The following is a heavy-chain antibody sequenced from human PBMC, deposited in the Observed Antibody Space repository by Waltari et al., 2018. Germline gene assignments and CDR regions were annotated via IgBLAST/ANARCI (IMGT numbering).Heavy chain of an antibody. CDR2: IYHSGST. CDR1: GYSISSGYY. J-gene: IGHJ4*02. Sequence: QVQLQESGPGLVKPSETLSLTCAVSGYSISSGYYWGWIRQPPGKGLEWIGSIYHSGSTNYNPSLKSRVTISVDKSKNQFSLKLSSVTAADTAVYYCASGRGQMTTVTTSDYWGQGTLVTVSS. D-gene: IGHD4-17*01. V-gene: IGHV4-38-2*01. CDR3: ASGRGQMTTVTTSDY.